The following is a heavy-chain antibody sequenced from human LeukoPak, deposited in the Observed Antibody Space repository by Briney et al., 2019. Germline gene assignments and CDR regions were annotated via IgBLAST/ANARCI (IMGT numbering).Heavy chain of an antibody. D-gene: IGHD3-22*01. CDR1: GGSISSYY. Sequence: SETLSLTCTVSGGSISSYYWSWIRQPAGKGLEWIGRIYTSGSTNYNPSLKSRVTMSVDTSKNQFSLKLSSVTAADTAVYYCERDISGGYYYGEFGWFDPWGQGTLVTVSS. V-gene: IGHV4-4*07. J-gene: IGHJ5*02. CDR3: ERDISGGYYYGEFGWFDP. CDR2: IYTSGST.